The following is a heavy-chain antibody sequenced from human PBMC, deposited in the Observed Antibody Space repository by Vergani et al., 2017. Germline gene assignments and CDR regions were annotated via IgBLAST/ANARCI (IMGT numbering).Heavy chain of an antibody. CDR1: GGTFSSYA. Sequence: QVQLVQSGAEVKKPGSSVKVSCKASGGTFSSYAISWVRQAPGQGLEWMGGIIPIFGTANYAQKFQGRGTITADESTSTDYMELSSLRSEDTAVYYCARDSGVCSSTSCYTYFDYWGQGTLVTVSS. V-gene: IGHV1-69*01. CDR3: ARDSGVCSSTSCYTYFDY. J-gene: IGHJ4*02. CDR2: IIPIFGTA. D-gene: IGHD2-2*02.